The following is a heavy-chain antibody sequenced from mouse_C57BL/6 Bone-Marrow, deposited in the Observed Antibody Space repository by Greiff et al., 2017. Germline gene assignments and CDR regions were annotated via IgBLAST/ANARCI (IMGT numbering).Heavy chain of an antibody. CDR3: ARGDSSPFDY. CDR1: GFNITNTY. CDR2: IDPANGNT. Sequence: VQLQQSVAELVRPGASVKLSCTASGFNITNTYMHWVKQRPEQGLEWIGRIDPANGNTKYAPMFQGKATITADTSSNTACQQLSSLTSEHTAIYYCARGDSSPFDYWGQGTPLTVSS. J-gene: IGHJ2*01. V-gene: IGHV14-3*01. D-gene: IGHD1-3*01.